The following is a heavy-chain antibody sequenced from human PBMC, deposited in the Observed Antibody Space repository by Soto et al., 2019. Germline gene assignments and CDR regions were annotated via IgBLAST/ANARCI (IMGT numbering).Heavy chain of an antibody. V-gene: IGHV4-34*01. CDR2: INHSGST. D-gene: IGHD3-3*01. CDR1: GGAFSGYY. J-gene: IGHJ5*02. Sequence: LSLTCAVYGGAFSGYYWSWIRQPPGKGLEWIGEINHSGSTNYNPSLKSRVTISVDTSKNQFSLKLSSVTAADTAVYYCARGNVYYDFWSGYYTGNNWFDPWGQGTLVTVSS. CDR3: ARGNVYYDFWSGYYTGNNWFDP.